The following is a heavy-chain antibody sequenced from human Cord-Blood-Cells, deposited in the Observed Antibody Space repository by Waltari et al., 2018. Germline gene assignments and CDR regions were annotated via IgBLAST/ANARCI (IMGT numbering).Heavy chain of an antibody. V-gene: IGHV1-8*01. J-gene: IGHJ6*02. CDR3: ARFWSGYYYYYYYGMDV. Sequence: QVQLVQSGAEVKKPGASVKVSCKASGYTFNNYDINWVRQATGQGLEWKGWRNPNSGNTGYAQKFQGRVTMTRNTSISTAYMELSSLRSEDTAVYYCARFWSGYYYYYYYGMDVWGQGTTVTVSS. D-gene: IGHD3-3*01. CDR1: GYTFNNYD. CDR2: RNPNSGNT.